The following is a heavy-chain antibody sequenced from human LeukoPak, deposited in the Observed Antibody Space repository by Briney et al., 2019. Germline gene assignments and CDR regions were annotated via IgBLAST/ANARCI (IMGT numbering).Heavy chain of an antibody. CDR2: ISSSGSNI. Sequence: GGSLRLSCAASGFTLSDYYMSWIRQAPGKGLEWISYISSSGSNIYYADSVKGRFTMSRDNAKGSLYLQMNSLRAEDTAIYYCARRRDYFDYWGQGTQVTVSS. CDR3: ARRRDYFDY. J-gene: IGHJ4*02. CDR1: GFTLSDYY. V-gene: IGHV3-11*01.